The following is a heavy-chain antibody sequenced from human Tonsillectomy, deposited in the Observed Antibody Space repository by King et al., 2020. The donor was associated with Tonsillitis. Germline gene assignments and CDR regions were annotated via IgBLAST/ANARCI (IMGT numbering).Heavy chain of an antibody. CDR2: IFWDDDK. Sequence: ITLKESGPTLVKPTQTLTLTCTFSGFSLSTSEVGVGWIRQPPGKALEWLALIFWDDDKRYSPSLKSRLTITKDTSKNQVVLTMTNMDPLDPATNFCAHRRFGVGHNWFVPWGQGTLVTVSS. V-gene: IGHV2-5*02. CDR1: GFSLSTSEVG. D-gene: IGHD3-3*01. CDR3: AHRRFGVGHNWFVP. J-gene: IGHJ5*02.